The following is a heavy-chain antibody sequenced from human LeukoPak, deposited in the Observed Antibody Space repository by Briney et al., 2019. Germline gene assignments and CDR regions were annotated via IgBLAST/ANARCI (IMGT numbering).Heavy chain of an antibody. D-gene: IGHD3-22*01. CDR2: IYHSGST. V-gene: IGHV4-30-2*01. CDR1: GGSISSGGYS. Sequence: PSQTLSLTCAVSGGSISSGGYSWSWIRQPPGKGLEWIGYIYHSGSTYYNPSLKSRVTISVDRSKNQFSLKLSSVTAADTAVYYCARGGDTSGYYYFDYWGQGTLVTVS. J-gene: IGHJ4*02. CDR3: ARGGDTSGYYYFDY.